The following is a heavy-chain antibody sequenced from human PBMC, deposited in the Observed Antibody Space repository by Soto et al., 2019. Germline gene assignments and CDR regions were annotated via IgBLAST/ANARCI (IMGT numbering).Heavy chain of an antibody. D-gene: IGHD3-3*01. CDR3: TTVTYYDFWSGYVDY. CDR2: IKSKTDGGTT. CDR1: GFTFSNAW. V-gene: IGHV3-15*01. Sequence: GGSLRLSCAASGFTFSNAWMSWVRQAPGKGLEWVGRIKSKTDGGTTDYAAPVKGRFTISRDDSKNTLHLQMNSLKTEDTAVYYCTTVTYYDFWSGYVDYWGQGTLVTVSS. J-gene: IGHJ4*02.